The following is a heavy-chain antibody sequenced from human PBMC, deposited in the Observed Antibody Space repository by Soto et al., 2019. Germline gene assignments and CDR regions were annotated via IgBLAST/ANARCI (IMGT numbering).Heavy chain of an antibody. D-gene: IGHD4-17*01. CDR1: DFTFSNYA. Sequence: PGGSLRLSCAASDFTFSNYAMHWVRQAPGKGLQWLAVISYDGNNKYYADSVEGRFTISRDNSKNTVYLQMNSLRLEDTAVYYSARGPSYSDSYFDHWGQGTLVTVSS. CDR3: ARGPSYSDSYFDH. V-gene: IGHV3-30*03. CDR2: ISYDGNNK. J-gene: IGHJ4*02.